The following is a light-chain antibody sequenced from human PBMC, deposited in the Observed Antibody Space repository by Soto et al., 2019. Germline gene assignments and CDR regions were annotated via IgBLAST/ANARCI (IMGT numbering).Light chain of an antibody. CDR3: QQRSNWPSLFT. V-gene: IGKV3-11*01. CDR1: QSVSSY. J-gene: IGKJ3*01. CDR2: DAS. Sequence: EIVLTQSPATLSLSPGERATLSCRASQSVSSYLAWYQQKPGQAPRLLIYDASNRATSIPARFSGSGSRTDFTSSISSIEPVDFAVDYCQQRSNWPSLFTLVTGTKVDIK.